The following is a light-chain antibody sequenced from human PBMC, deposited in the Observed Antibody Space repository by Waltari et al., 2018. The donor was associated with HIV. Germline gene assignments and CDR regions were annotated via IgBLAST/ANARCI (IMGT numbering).Light chain of an antibody. CDR2: LNSDGSH. J-gene: IGLJ3*02. V-gene: IGLV4-69*01. Sequence: QLILTQSPSASAPLGASVKLPCTLSSAHNTYAIASHHHQPAKGPRFLMKLNSDGSHNKGDGIPDRFSGSSSGAERYLTISSLQSEDEAHYYCQTWDTGPWVFGGGTKLTVL. CDR3: QTWDTGPWV. CDR1: SAHNTYA.